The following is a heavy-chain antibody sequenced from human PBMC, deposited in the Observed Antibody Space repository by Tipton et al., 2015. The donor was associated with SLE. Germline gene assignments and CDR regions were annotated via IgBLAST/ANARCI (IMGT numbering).Heavy chain of an antibody. V-gene: IGHV3-13*01. Sequence: SLRLSCAASGFTFSRSDMHWVRQTTGKGLEWVSAIGTSGDTYYSDSVKGRFTISRENAKNSLFLQMNGLRDGDTAVYYCARDPQGYSKMWGQGTLVTVSS. CDR3: ARDPQGYSKM. CDR2: IGTSGDT. CDR1: GFTFSRSD. J-gene: IGHJ4*02. D-gene: IGHD3-9*01.